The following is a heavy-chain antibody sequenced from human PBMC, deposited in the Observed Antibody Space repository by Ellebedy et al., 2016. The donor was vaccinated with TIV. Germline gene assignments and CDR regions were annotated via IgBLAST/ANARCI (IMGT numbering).Heavy chain of an antibody. CDR1: GFTFSSYG. V-gene: IGHV3-30*03. Sequence: GESLKISCAASGFTFSSYGMHWVRQAPGKGLEWVAVISYDGSNKYYADSVKARFTISRDTSKNTLYLQMNSLRAEDTAVYYCARDGPTGTTWGYGHYFDYWGQGTLVTVSS. CDR3: ARDGPTGTTWGYGHYFDY. J-gene: IGHJ4*02. CDR2: ISYDGSNK. D-gene: IGHD1-7*01.